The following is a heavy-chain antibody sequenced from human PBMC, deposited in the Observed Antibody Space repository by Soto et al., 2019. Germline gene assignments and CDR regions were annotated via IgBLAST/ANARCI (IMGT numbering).Heavy chain of an antibody. J-gene: IGHJ4*02. V-gene: IGHV1-18*01. CDR2: ISAYNGNT. CDR3: ARVQGRVATNRSYYFDY. Sequence: ASVKVPCKASGYTFTSYGISWVRQAPGQGLEWMGWISAYNGNTNYAQKLQGRVTMTTDTSTSTAYMELRSLRSDDTAVYYCARVQGRVATNRSYYFDYWGQGTLVTVSS. D-gene: IGHD5-12*01. CDR1: GYTFTSYG.